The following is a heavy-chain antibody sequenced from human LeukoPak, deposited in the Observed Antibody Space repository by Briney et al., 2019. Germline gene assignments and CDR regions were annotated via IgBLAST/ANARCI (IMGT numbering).Heavy chain of an antibody. CDR1: GFTFSDYY. V-gene: IGHV3-11*06. CDR2: ISSTSNYI. CDR3: ARTVFGAYNWFDP. D-gene: IGHD3-3*01. Sequence: GGSLRHSCAASGFTFSDYYMSWIRQAPGKGLEWVSSISSTSNYINYADSVKGRFTISRDNAKSSLYLQMNSLRVDDTAVYYCARTVFGAYNWFDPWGQGALVTVSS. J-gene: IGHJ5*02.